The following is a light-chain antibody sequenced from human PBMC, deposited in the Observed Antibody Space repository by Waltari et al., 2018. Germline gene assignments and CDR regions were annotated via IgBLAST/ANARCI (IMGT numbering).Light chain of an antibody. CDR1: QGISSY. Sequence: DIQVTQSPSFLSASVGDRVTITCRASQGISSYLAWHQQKPGKAPKLLIYAASTLQSGGPSRCSGSGSGTEFTLTISSLQPEDFATYYCQQYKSYPLTFGRGTKVEI. V-gene: IGKV1-9*01. J-gene: IGKJ4*01. CDR3: QQYKSYPLT. CDR2: AAS.